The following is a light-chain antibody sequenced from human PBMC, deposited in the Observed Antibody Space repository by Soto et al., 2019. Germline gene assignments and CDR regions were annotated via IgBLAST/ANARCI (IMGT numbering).Light chain of an antibody. Sequence: QSALTQPPSASGSPGQSVTISCTGTSSDIGVYDFVSWYQQHPGKAPKVIIYQVNKRPSGVPDRFSGSKSGTSASLSISGLRSEDEADYYCAAWDDSLLSVVFGGGTKLTVL. CDR2: QVN. J-gene: IGLJ2*01. CDR1: SSDIGVYDF. V-gene: IGLV2-8*01. CDR3: AAWDDSLLSVV.